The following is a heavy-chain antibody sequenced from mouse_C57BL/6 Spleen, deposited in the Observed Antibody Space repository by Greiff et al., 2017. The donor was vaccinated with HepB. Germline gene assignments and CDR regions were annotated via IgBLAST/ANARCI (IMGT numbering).Heavy chain of an antibody. J-gene: IGHJ2*01. V-gene: IGHV7-3*01. CDR3: ARYSPFYDGYLDY. Sequence: EVMLVESGGGLVQPGGSLSLSCAASGFTFTDYYMSWVRQPPGKALEWLGFIRNKATGYTTEYSASVKGRFTISRDNSQSILYLQMNALRAEDSATYYCARYSPFYDGYLDYWGQGTTLTVSS. CDR1: GFTFTDYY. D-gene: IGHD2-3*01. CDR2: IRNKATGYTT.